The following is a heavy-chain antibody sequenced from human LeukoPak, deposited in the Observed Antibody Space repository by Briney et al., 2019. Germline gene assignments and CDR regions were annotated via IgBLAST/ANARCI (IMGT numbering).Heavy chain of an antibody. J-gene: IGHJ4*02. CDR1: GDSLSSGAYY. Sequence: SETLSLTCTVSGDSLSSGAYYWSWIRQLPGKGLEWIGYIYYSGTTYYNVSLKNRLTISVDTSKNQFSLKLSSVTAADTAVYYCARGPGGYGIQLPLWGQGTLVTVSS. V-gene: IGHV4-30-4*01. D-gene: IGHD5-18*01. CDR2: IYYSGTT. CDR3: ARGPGGYGIQLPL.